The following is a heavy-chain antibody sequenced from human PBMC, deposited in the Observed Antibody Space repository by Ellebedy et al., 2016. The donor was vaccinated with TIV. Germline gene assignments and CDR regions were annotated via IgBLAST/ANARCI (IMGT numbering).Heavy chain of an antibody. CDR2: VSFDVNKK. Sequence: PGGSLRLSCVASGYSFSTYAMHWVRKSPRKGLAWVAIVSFDVNKKFYSDPVKGRFTISRDNSKNTLYLDMTNLGVEDTAVYYCARDLTQYASGAGLSDSWGQGTLVTVS. J-gene: IGHJ4*02. CDR3: ARDLTQYASGAGLSDS. CDR1: GYSFSTYA. V-gene: IGHV3-30-3*01. D-gene: IGHD2-2*01.